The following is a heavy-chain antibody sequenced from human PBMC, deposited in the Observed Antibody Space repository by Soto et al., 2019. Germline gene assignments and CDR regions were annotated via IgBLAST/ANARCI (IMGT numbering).Heavy chain of an antibody. D-gene: IGHD3-10*01. CDR2: MNPNSGNT. CDR1: GYTFTSYD. CDR3: ARVKSGGRYYGSGSYFHY. J-gene: IGHJ4*02. Sequence: GASVKVSCKASGYTFTSYDINWVRQATGQGLEWMGWMNPNSGNTGYAQKFQGRVTMTRNTSISTAYMELSSLRSEDTAVYYCARVKSGGRYYGSGSYFHYWGQGTLVTVSS. V-gene: IGHV1-8*01.